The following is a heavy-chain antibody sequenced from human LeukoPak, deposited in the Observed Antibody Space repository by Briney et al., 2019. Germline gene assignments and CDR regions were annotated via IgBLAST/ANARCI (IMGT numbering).Heavy chain of an antibody. CDR1: GGSISSSSYY. V-gene: IGHV4-39*07. Sequence: KPSETLSLTCTVSGGSISSSSYYWGWIRQPPGKGLEWIGSIYYSGSTYYNPSLKSRVTISVDTSKNQFSLKLSSVTAADTAVYYCARINSEYYYYYYYMDVWGKGTTVTVSS. CDR2: IYYSGST. CDR3: ARINSEYYYYYYYMDV. J-gene: IGHJ6*03. D-gene: IGHD2/OR15-2a*01.